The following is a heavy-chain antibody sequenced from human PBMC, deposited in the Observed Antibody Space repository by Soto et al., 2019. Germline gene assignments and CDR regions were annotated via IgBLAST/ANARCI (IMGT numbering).Heavy chain of an antibody. CDR1: GFIFRNAW. CDR2: IKTKTDGGTT. Sequence: EVQLVESGGGLVKPGGSLRLSCAGSGFIFRNAWMTWVRQAPGKGLEWLGRIKTKTDGGTTDYAAPVKGRFTISRDDSKNTLYLQINSLKTEDTALYYCTTDRGFMSPFDYWGQGTLVTVSS. J-gene: IGHJ4*02. CDR3: TTDRGFMSPFDY. V-gene: IGHV3-15*01.